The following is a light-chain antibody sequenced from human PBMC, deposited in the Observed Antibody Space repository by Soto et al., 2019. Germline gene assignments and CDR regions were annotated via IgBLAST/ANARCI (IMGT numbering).Light chain of an antibody. J-gene: IGKJ5*01. V-gene: IGKV3-20*01. CDR1: QSVSSSTY. CDR2: DAS. Sequence: EIVLTQSPGTLSLSPGERATLSCRASQSVSSSTYLAWYQQKPGQAPRLLIYDASTRATGIPDRFTGSASGTDFTLTINRLEPEDFAVYYCQLYGISPHFGQGTRLEI. CDR3: QLYGISPH.